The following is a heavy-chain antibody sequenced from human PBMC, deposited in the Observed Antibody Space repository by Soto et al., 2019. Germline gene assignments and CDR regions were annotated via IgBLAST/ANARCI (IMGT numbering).Heavy chain of an antibody. J-gene: IGHJ4*02. CDR2: IYYSGST. V-gene: IGHV4-59*01. Sequence: PSETLSLTCTVSGGSISSYYWSWIRQPPGKGLEWIGYIYYSGSTNYNSSLKSRVTISVDTSKNQFSLKLSSVTAADTAVYYCARGKRRGYSYGLGYWGQGTLVTVSS. CDR1: GGSISSYY. D-gene: IGHD5-18*01. CDR3: ARGKRRGYSYGLGY.